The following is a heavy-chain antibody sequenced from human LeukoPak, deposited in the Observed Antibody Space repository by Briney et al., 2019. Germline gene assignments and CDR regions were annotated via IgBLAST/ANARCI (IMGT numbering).Heavy chain of an antibody. CDR3: ARDIEWFGEFSPNFDY. D-gene: IGHD3-10*01. V-gene: IGHV1-18*01. CDR1: GYTFTSYG. J-gene: IGHJ4*02. Sequence: GASVKVSCKASGYTFTSYGISWVRQAPGQGLEWMGWISAYNGNTNYAQKLQGRVTMTTDTSTSTAYMELRSLRSDDTAVYYCARDIEWFGEFSPNFDYWGQGTLVTVSS. CDR2: ISAYNGNT.